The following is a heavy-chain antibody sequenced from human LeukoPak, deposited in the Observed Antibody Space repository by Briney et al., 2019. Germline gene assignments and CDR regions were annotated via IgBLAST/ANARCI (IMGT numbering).Heavy chain of an antibody. V-gene: IGHV3-74*01. J-gene: IGHJ4*02. CDR2: IKGDGSST. D-gene: IGHD3-10*01. CDR1: GSTFNVYW. CDR3: ARDLSYSLEY. Sequence: GGSLRLSWAASGSTFNVYWMQWVRLATGKGLVWVSRIKGDGSSTTYADSVKGRFTISRDNAKNTLYLQMNSLRAEDTAVYYCARDLSYSLEYWGQGTLVTVSS.